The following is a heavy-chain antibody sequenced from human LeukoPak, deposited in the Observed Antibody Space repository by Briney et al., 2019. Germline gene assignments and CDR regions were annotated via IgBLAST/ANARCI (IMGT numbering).Heavy chain of an antibody. CDR3: ARDQTGTLDY. V-gene: IGHV3-7*01. J-gene: IGHJ4*02. CDR2: INQDGSTK. D-gene: IGHD7-27*01. CDR1: GFTFRNTW. Sequence: GGSLRLSCAVSGFTFRNTWMAWVRQTPGKGLEWVANINQDGSTKHYVDSVKGRFTISRDNAKNSLYLQMNSLRAEDTAIYYCARDQTGTLDYWGQGTLVTVSS.